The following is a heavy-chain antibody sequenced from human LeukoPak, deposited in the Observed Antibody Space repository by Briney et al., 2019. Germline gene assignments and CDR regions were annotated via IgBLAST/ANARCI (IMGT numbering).Heavy chain of an antibody. J-gene: IGHJ3*02. CDR1: GGSISTYY. D-gene: IGHD6-19*01. CDR3: ARDHPVAGWAPDI. V-gene: IGHV4-59*01. CDR2: INYGGST. Sequence: SETLSLTCTVSGGSISTYYWSWIRQPPGKGLEWIGYINYGGSTNYNPSLKSRVTISVDTSTNQFSLKLTSVTAADTAVYFCARDHPVAGWAPDIWGRGTMVTVSS.